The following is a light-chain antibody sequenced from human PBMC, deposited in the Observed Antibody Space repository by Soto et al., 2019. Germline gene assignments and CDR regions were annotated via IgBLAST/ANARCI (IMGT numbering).Light chain of an antibody. Sequence: DIPMTQSPSSLSASVGDRVTITCQASQDITNHLHWYQQKPGKAPKLLIYDASNLETGVPSRFSGSGFGTDFTFIINRLQPEDFAKYFCQHCHILPWTFGQGTKVEIK. CDR2: DAS. CDR1: QDITNH. CDR3: QHCHILPWT. J-gene: IGKJ1*01. V-gene: IGKV1-33*01.